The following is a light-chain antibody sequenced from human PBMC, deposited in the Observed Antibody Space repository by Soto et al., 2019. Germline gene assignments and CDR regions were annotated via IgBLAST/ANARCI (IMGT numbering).Light chain of an antibody. J-gene: IGKJ4*01. CDR3: QQYYSWPLGCS. CDR2: TAS. Sequence: EIVMTQSPATLAVSPGETVTLSCRATQNVYSNLAWYQRRPGQAPRLLIYTASTRATGTAARFSGGGSAIIFTPTISSLQSEDLCVYYCQQYYSWPLGCSFGGGTKVEIK. CDR1: QNVYSN. V-gene: IGKV3-15*01.